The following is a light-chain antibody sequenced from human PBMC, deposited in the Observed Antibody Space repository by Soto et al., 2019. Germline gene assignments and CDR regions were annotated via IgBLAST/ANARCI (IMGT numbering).Light chain of an antibody. J-gene: IGLJ2*01. CDR2: LNSDGSH. CDR3: QTYGTGIRV. CDR1: SGHSSYA. Sequence: QPVLTQSPSASASLGASVKLTCTLSSGHSSYAIAWHQQQPEKGPRYLMKLNSDGSHSKGDGIPDRFSGSSSGAERYLTISTLQPEDEADHYCQTYGTGIRVFGGGTKLTVL. V-gene: IGLV4-69*01.